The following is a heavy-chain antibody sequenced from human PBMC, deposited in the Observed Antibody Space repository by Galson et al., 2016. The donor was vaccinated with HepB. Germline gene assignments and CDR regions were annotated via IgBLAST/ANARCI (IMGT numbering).Heavy chain of an antibody. CDR2: ISQRGTT. CDR3: ARLSGFKDGMDV. CDR1: GGSISGSSYY. V-gene: IGHV4-39*01. Sequence: SETLSLTCIVSGGSISGSSYYWGWIRQPPGEGPEWIGTISQRGTTNYNPSLKNRVAISVDTSKNQFSLHVRSLTVTDTAVYYCARLSGFKDGMDVWGQGTTVIVSS. J-gene: IGHJ6*02.